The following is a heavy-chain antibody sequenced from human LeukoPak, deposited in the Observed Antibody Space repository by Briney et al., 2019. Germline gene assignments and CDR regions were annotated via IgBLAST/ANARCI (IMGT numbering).Heavy chain of an antibody. J-gene: IGHJ4*02. CDR3: ASPGSISTGGPI. CDR1: GFTFSTYG. D-gene: IGHD3-9*01. V-gene: IGHV3-30*02. CDR2: IRYDGNNQ. Sequence: GGSLRLSCAASGFTFSTYGMHWVRQAPGKGLEWVTFIRYDGNNQNYADSVKGRFTISRDNARNSLSLQMNSLTAEDTAVYYCASPGSISTGGPIWGQGSLVTVSS.